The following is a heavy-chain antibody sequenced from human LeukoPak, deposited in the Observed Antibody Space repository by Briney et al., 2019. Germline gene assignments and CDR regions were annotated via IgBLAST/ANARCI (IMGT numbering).Heavy chain of an antibody. CDR1: GFTFSSYE. V-gene: IGHV3-48*03. CDR2: ISSSGSTI. CDR3: AREVEAVAGPFDY. J-gene: IGHJ4*02. Sequence: GGSLRLSCAASGFTFSSYEMNWVRQAPGKGLEWVSYISSSGSTIYYADSVKGRFTISRDNAKNSLYLQMNSLRAEDTAVCYCAREVEAVAGPFDYWGQGTLVTVSS. D-gene: IGHD6-19*01.